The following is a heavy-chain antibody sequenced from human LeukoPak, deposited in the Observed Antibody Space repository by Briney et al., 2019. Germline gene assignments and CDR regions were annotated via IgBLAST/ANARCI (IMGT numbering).Heavy chain of an antibody. V-gene: IGHV4-4*09. CDR3: ARQHCSSTSCYASYYMDV. Sequence: SETLSLTCTVSGGSFISYYWTWIRQPPGKGLEWIGYIFTSGSTNYNPSLKSRVTISVDTSKNQFSLKLSSVTAADTAVYYCARQHCSSTSCYASYYMDVWGKGTTVTVSS. D-gene: IGHD2-2*01. J-gene: IGHJ6*03. CDR2: IFTSGST. CDR1: GGSFISYY.